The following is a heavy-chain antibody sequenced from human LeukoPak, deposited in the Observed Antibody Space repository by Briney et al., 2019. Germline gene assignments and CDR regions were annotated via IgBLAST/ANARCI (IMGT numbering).Heavy chain of an antibody. V-gene: IGHV1-46*01. CDR3: ARGHGSGYTNYFDP. CDR2: INPTGGSA. CDR1: GYTLTDFS. J-gene: IGHJ5*02. D-gene: IGHD3-10*01. Sequence: ASVKFSCKTSGYTLTDFSIHWVRQAPGQGLEWMAIINPTGGSAGFAQKFQGRVTMTRDMSTSTFYMELSSLRSEDTAVYYCARGHGSGYTNYFDPWGQGTLVTVSS.